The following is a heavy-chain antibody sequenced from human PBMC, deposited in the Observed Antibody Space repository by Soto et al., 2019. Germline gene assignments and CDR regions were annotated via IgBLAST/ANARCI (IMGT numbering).Heavy chain of an antibody. CDR1: GGSINTFY. J-gene: IGHJ4*02. CDR3: ARDVHYYDSSGFHWEAPFDF. Sequence: PSETLSLTCTVSGGSINTFYWSWVRQPAGKGLEWIGRIFSSGSTSFNPSLESRVAMSVDTSKNHFSLNLSSVTAADMAVYYCARDVHYYDSSGFHWEAPFDFWGQGTQVTVSS. CDR2: IFSSGST. V-gene: IGHV4-4*07. D-gene: IGHD3-22*01.